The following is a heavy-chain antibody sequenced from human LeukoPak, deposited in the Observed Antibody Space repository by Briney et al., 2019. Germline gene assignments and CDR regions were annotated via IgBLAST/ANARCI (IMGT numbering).Heavy chain of an antibody. Sequence: GGSLRLSGTASGFTFGDYAMSWVRQAPGKGLGWVGFIRSKAYGGTTEYAASVKARFTISRDDSKSIAYLQMNSLKTEDTAVYYCTRSAGYSSGWYHDYWGQGTLVTVSS. V-gene: IGHV3-49*04. CDR3: TRSAGYSSGWYHDY. CDR2: IRSKAYGGTT. J-gene: IGHJ4*02. D-gene: IGHD6-19*01. CDR1: GFTFGDYA.